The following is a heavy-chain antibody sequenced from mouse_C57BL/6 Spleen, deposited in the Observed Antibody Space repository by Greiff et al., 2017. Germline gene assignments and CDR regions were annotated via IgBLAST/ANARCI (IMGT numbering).Heavy chain of an antibody. D-gene: IGHD1-1*01. CDR1: GYTFTSYW. CDR3: ARERATVVAPYYFDY. V-gene: IGHV1-55*01. J-gene: IGHJ2*01. Sequence: VQLQQPGAELVKPGASVKMSCKASGYTFTSYWITWVKQRPGQGLEWIGDIYPGSGSTNYNEKFKSKATLTVDTSSSTAYMQLSSLTSEDSAVYYCARERATVVAPYYFDYWGQGTTLTVSS. CDR2: IYPGSGST.